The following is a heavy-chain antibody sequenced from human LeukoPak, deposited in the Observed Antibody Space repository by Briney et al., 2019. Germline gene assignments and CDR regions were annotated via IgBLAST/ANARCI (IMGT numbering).Heavy chain of an antibody. CDR1: GGSLSSYY. D-gene: IGHD5-12*01. CDR3: ARGSFKWLAFYGMDV. CDR2: IYYSGST. J-gene: IGHJ6*02. V-gene: IGHV4-59*01. Sequence: SETLSLTCTVSGGSLSSYYWSWIRQPPGKGREWIGYIYYSGSTNYNPSLKSRVTISVDTSKNQFSLKLSSVTAADTAVYYCARGSFKWLAFYGMDVWGQGTTVTVSS.